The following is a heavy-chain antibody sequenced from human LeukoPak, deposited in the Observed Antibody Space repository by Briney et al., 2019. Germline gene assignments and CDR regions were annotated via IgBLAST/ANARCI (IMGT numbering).Heavy chain of an antibody. CDR2: IIPIFGTA. V-gene: IGHV1-69*05. CDR3: ARGQRITMVRGVIMASSFDY. D-gene: IGHD3-10*01. Sequence: SVKVFCKASGGTFSSYAISWVRQAPGQGLEWMGRIIPIFGTANYAQKFQGRVTITTDESTSTAYMELSSLRSEDTAVYYCARGQRITMVRGVIMASSFDYWGQGTLVTVSS. CDR1: GGTFSSYA. J-gene: IGHJ4*02.